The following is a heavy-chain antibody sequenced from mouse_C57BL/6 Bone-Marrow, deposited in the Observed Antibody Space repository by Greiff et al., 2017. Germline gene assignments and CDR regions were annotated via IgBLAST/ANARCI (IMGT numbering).Heavy chain of an antibody. CDR3: AKNYYGSSDYY. CDR2: INPSSGYT. J-gene: IGHJ2*01. V-gene: IGHV1-7*01. Sequence: QVQLQQSGAELAKPGASVKLSCKASGYTFTSYWMHWVKQRPGQGLEWIGYINPSSGYTKYNQKFQDKATLTADKSSSTAYMQLSSLTYEDSAVYYCAKNYYGSSDYYWGQGTTLTVSS. D-gene: IGHD1-1*01. CDR1: GYTFTSYW.